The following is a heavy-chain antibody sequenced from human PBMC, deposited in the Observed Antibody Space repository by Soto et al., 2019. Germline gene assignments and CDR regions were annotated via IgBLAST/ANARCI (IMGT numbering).Heavy chain of an antibody. CDR3: ARGISGAIAPYYFDN. J-gene: IGHJ4*02. Sequence: LRLSCAASRFTFSSYSMNWVRQAPGKGLEWVSYISSSSSTIYYADSVKGRFTISRDNAKNSLYLQMNSLRDEDTAVYYCARGISGAIAPYYFDNWGQGTLVTVSS. D-gene: IGHD1-26*01. CDR2: ISSSSSTI. V-gene: IGHV3-48*02. CDR1: RFTFSSYS.